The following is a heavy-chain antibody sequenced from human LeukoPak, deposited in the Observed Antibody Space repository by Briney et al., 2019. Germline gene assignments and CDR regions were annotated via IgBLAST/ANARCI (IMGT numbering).Heavy chain of an antibody. CDR2: IIPIFGTA. CDR3: ARVSRVTIFGVVPSPHSGMDV. CDR1: GGTFSSDA. D-gene: IGHD3-3*01. J-gene: IGHJ6*02. Sequence: GASVKVSCKASGGTFSSDAISWVRQAPGQGLEWMGGIIPIFGTANYAQKFQGGVTITADESTSTAYMELSSLRSEDTAVYYCARVSRVTIFGVVPSPHSGMDVWGQGTTVTVSS. V-gene: IGHV1-69*13.